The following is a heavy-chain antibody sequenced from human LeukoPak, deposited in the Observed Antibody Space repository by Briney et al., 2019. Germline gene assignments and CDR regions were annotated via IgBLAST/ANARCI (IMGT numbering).Heavy chain of an antibody. V-gene: IGHV1-18*04. Sequence: GASVKVSCKASGYTSTSYGISWVRQAPGQGLEWMGWISAYNGNTNYAQKLQGRVTMTTDTSTSTAYMELRSLRSDDTAVYYCARSPLYCSGGSCTNWFDPWGQGTLVTVSS. CDR3: ARSPLYCSGGSCTNWFDP. CDR1: GYTSTSYG. D-gene: IGHD2-15*01. J-gene: IGHJ5*02. CDR2: ISAYNGNT.